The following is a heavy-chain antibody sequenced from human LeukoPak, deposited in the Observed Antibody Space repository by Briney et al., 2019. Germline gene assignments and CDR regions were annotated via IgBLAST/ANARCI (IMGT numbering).Heavy chain of an antibody. D-gene: IGHD3-10*01. CDR3: AKDSAYYYGSGSSFDY. J-gene: IGHJ4*02. Sequence: GGSLRLSCAASGFTFSSYAMSWVRQAPGKGLEWVSAISGSGGSTYYADSVKGRFTISRGNSKNTLYLQMNSLRAEDTAVYYCAKDSAYYYGSGSSFDYWGQGTLVTASS. CDR1: GFTFSSYA. CDR2: ISGSGGST. V-gene: IGHV3-23*01.